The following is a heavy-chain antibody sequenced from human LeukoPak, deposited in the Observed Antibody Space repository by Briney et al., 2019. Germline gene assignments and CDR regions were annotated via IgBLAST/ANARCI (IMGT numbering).Heavy chain of an antibody. Sequence: GGSLRLSCAASGFDFSSNWMHWVRHAPGQGLVWVSRIKGDGISTNYADSVKGRFTISRDIAKNTLYLQINSLRAEDTGVYYCAIDPNWGVHSWGQGVLVAVSS. CDR2: IKGDGIST. J-gene: IGHJ4*02. CDR1: GFDFSSNW. D-gene: IGHD7-27*01. CDR3: AIDPNWGVHS. V-gene: IGHV3-74*01.